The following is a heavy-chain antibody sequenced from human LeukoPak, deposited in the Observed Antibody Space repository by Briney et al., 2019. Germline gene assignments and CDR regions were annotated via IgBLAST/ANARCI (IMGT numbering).Heavy chain of an antibody. V-gene: IGHV4-59*12. CDR3: AKDLRGVGYYDSSGEDY. D-gene: IGHD3-22*01. CDR1: GGSISSYY. Sequence: SETLSLTCTVSGGSISSYYWSWIRQPPGKGLEWIGYIYYGGSTNYNPSLKSRVTISIDTSKNQFSLKLSSVTAADTAVYYCAKDLRGVGYYDSSGEDYWGQGTLVTVPS. CDR2: IYYGGST. J-gene: IGHJ4*02.